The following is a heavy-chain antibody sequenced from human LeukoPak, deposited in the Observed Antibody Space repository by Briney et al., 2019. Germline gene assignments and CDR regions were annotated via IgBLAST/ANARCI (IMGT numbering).Heavy chain of an antibody. Sequence: ASVKVSCKASGYTFTGYYMRWVRQAPGQGLEWMGWINPNSGGTNYAQKFQGRVTMTRDTSISTAYMELSRLRSDDTAVFYCARSLVGATPFDYWGQGTLVTVSS. J-gene: IGHJ4*02. CDR3: ARSLVGATPFDY. CDR1: GYTFTGYY. V-gene: IGHV1-2*02. D-gene: IGHD1-26*01. CDR2: INPNSGGT.